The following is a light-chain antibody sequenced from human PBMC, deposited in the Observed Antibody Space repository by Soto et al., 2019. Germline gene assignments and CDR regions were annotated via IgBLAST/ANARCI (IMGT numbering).Light chain of an antibody. CDR1: SSDVGGYNY. Sequence: QSVLTQPASVSGSPGQSITISCTGTSSDVGGYNYVSWYQQHPGKAPKLMIYDVSNRPSGVSNRFPGSKSGNTASLTISGLQAEDEADYYCSSYTSSSTVYVFGTGTKLTVL. V-gene: IGLV2-14*01. J-gene: IGLJ1*01. CDR3: SSYTSSSTVYV. CDR2: DVS.